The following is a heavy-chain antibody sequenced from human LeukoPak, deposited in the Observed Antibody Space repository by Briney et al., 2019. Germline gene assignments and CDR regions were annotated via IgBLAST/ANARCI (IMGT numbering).Heavy chain of an antibody. J-gene: IGHJ4*02. D-gene: IGHD3-3*01. CDR2: INHSGST. V-gene: IGHV4-34*01. CDR1: GGSFSGYY. Sequence: SETLSLTCAVYGGSFSGYYWSWIRQPPGKGLEWIGEINHSGSTNYNPSLKSRVTISVDTSKNQFSLKLSSVTAADTAVYYCARGSLPYDFWSGYYTPRPLDYWGQGTLVTVSS. CDR3: ARGSLPYDFWSGYYTPRPLDY.